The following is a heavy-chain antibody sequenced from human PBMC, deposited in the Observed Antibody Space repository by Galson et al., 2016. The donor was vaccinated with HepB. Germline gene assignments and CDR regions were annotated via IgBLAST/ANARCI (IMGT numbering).Heavy chain of an antibody. J-gene: IGHJ6*02. Sequence: QSGAEVKKPGESLRISCKGSGYSFTNHWISWVRQMPGKGLEWMGRIDPSDSYSNYSPSFQGHVTISADKSISTAYLQWSSLKASDTAIYYCARLRGIAVATEDTDDYYYYYGMDVWGQGTTVTVSS. V-gene: IGHV5-10-1*01. CDR1: GYSFTNHW. CDR3: ARLRGIAVATEDTDDYYYYYGMDV. D-gene: IGHD6-19*01. CDR2: IDPSDSYS.